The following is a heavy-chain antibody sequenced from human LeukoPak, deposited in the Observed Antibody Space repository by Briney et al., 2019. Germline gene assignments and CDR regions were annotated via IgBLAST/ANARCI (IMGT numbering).Heavy chain of an antibody. CDR3: ARGGFSSSWSYYYYYYGMDV. CDR2: ISAYNGNT. CDR1: GYTFTSYG. V-gene: IGHV1-18*01. J-gene: IGHJ6*02. D-gene: IGHD6-13*01. Sequence: ASVKVSCKASGYTFTSYGISWVRQAPGQGLEWMGWISAYNGNTNYAQKLQGRVTMTTDTSTSTAYMELRSLRSDDTAVYYCARGGFSSSWSYYYYYYGMDVWGQGTTVTVSS.